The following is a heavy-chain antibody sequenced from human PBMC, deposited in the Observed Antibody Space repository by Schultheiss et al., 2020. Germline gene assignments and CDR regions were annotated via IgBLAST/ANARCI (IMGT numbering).Heavy chain of an antibody. CDR2: IVVGSGNT. Sequence: SVKVSCKASGFTFTSSAMQWVRQARGQRLEWIGWIVVGSGNTNYAQKFQERVTITRDMSTSTAYMELSSLRSEDTAVYYCAAVGRQQLESYYYYYMDVWGKGTTVTVSS. J-gene: IGHJ6*03. V-gene: IGHV1-58*02. D-gene: IGHD6-13*01. CDR3: AAVGRQQLESYYYYYMDV. CDR1: GFTFTSSA.